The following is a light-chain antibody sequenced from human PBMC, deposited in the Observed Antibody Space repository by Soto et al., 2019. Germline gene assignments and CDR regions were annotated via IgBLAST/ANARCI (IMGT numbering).Light chain of an antibody. V-gene: IGKV3D-15*01. Sequence: EIVLSQSSATLSVSPGERATLSCRASQSVRNNLAWYQQKPGQAPRLLNYGASTRATGIPARFSGSGSGTEFTLTISSLQSEDFAIYYCQQYNNWPPISFGEGAKVDI. CDR1: QSVRNN. CDR3: QQYNNWPPIS. CDR2: GAS. J-gene: IGKJ1*01.